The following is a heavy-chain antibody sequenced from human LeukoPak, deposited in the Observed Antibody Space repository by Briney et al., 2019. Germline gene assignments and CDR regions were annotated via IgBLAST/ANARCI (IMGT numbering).Heavy chain of an antibody. V-gene: IGHV1-46*03. Sequence: ASVKVSCKASGYMFTSYSMHWVRQAPGQGLEWMGLINPSGASTSYAQKFQGRVTMTRDTSTNTVYMELSSLRSEDTAVYYCTRDGYYGVSYYFDYWGQGTLVTASS. CDR1: GYMFTSYS. CDR2: INPSGAST. D-gene: IGHD4-17*01. CDR3: TRDGYYGVSYYFDY. J-gene: IGHJ4*02.